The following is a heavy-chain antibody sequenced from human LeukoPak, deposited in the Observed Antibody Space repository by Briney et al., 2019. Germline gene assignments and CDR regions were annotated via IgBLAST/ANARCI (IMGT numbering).Heavy chain of an antibody. J-gene: IGHJ4*02. CDR3: ARESGLLDY. Sequence: LEWVSSISSSSYIYYADSVKGRFTISRDNAKNSLYLQMNSLRAEDTAVYYCARESGLLDYWGQGTLVTVSS. D-gene: IGHD2-15*01. CDR2: ISSSSYI. V-gene: IGHV3-69-1*01.